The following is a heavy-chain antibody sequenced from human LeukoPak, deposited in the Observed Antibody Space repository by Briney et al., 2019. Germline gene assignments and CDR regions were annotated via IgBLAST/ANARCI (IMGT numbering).Heavy chain of an antibody. D-gene: IGHD3-10*01. CDR1: GASISTGGFY. CDR3: ARDHSYYFGSQTSTLDV. J-gene: IGHJ6*02. Sequence: SQTLSLTCTVSGASISTGGFYWTWIRQPPGEGLEWIGYIYYTGSVDYNASLKSRLTISLDTSKNRFSLKLNSVTAADTAVYYCARDHSYYFGSQTSTLDVWGQGTAVTVSS. CDR2: IYYTGSV. V-gene: IGHV4-31*03.